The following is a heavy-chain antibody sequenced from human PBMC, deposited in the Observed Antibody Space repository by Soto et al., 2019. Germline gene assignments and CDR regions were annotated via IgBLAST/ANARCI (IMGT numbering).Heavy chain of an antibody. D-gene: IGHD6-19*01. Sequence: GGSLRLSCAASGFTFSSYAMSWVRQAPGKGLEWVSVISGSGGRTYYADSVKGRFPISRDNSKNTLYLQMNSLRAEDTAVYYCAKEKYSSGWSRSYFDYWGEGTLVTVSS. V-gene: IGHV3-23*01. J-gene: IGHJ4*02. CDR1: GFTFSSYA. CDR2: ISGSGGRT. CDR3: AKEKYSSGWSRSYFDY.